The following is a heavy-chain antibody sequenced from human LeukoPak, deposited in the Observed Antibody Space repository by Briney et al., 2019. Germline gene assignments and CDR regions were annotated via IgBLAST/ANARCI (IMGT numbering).Heavy chain of an antibody. CDR2: IKQDGSEK. CDR1: GFTFSSYW. J-gene: IGHJ4*02. V-gene: IGHV3-7*01. CDR3: ARGSYDSSGYFDYFDY. Sequence: GGSPRLSCAASGFTFSSYWMSWVRQAPGKGLEWVANIKQDGSEKYYVDSVKGRFTISRDNAKNSLYLQMNSLRAEDTAVYYCARGSYDSSGYFDYFDYWGQGTLVTVSS. D-gene: IGHD3-22*01.